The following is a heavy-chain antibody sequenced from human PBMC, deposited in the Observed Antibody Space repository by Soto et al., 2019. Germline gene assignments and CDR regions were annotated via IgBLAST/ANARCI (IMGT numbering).Heavy chain of an antibody. Sequence: QVQMVQSGAEVKKPGASVKVSCRASGYSFTSYDVNWVRQATGQGLEWMGWMNPNSGNTAFAQKFQRRVTMIRDTPKSTAYMELSGLRSEDTAVYYCARYPYTSYCSDGSCSYEAFDIWGQGTVVTVSS. CDR2: MNPNSGNT. CDR3: ARYPYTSYCSDGSCSYEAFDI. D-gene: IGHD2-15*01. CDR1: GYSFTSYD. V-gene: IGHV1-8*01. J-gene: IGHJ3*02.